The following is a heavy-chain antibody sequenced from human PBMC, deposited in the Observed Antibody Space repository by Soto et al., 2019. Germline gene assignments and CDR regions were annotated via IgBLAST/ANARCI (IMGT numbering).Heavy chain of an antibody. J-gene: IGHJ4*02. V-gene: IGHV3-7*01. D-gene: IGHD6-13*01. Sequence: EVQLVESGGGLVQPGGSLRLSCAASGFTFSSYWMTWVRQAPGKGLEWVANIKQDGSEKYYVDSVKGRFTISRDNAKNSLYLQMNSLRAEDTAVYYCARVYSSSWYLNFDYWGQGTLVTVSS. CDR1: GFTFSSYW. CDR3: ARVYSSSWYLNFDY. CDR2: IKQDGSEK.